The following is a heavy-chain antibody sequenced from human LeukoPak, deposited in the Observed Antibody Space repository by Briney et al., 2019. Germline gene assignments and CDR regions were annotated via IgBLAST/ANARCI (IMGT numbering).Heavy chain of an antibody. CDR3: ARVDGPKFDY. V-gene: IGHV3-48*04. Sequence: PGGSLRLSCAASGFTFSSYGMHWVRQAPGKGLEWVSYISSSGSTIYYADSVKGRFTISRDNAKNSLYLQMNSLRAEDTAVYYCARVDGPKFDYWGQGTLVTVSS. D-gene: IGHD5-24*01. CDR1: GFTFSSYG. J-gene: IGHJ4*02. CDR2: ISSSGSTI.